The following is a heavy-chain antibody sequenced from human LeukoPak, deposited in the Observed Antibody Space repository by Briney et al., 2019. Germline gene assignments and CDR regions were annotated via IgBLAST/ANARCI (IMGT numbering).Heavy chain of an antibody. J-gene: IGHJ5*02. D-gene: IGHD3-10*01. V-gene: IGHV4-39*07. CDR3: ARVFVLIGTITSDGSGQSGKFDP. Sequence: SETLSLTCTVSGGSISSSSYYWGWIRQPPGKGLEWIGSIYYSGSTYYNPSLKSRVTISVDTSKNQFSLKLSSVTAADTAVYYCARVFVLIGTITSDGSGQSGKFDPWGQGTLVTVSS. CDR2: IYYSGST. CDR1: GGSISSSSYY.